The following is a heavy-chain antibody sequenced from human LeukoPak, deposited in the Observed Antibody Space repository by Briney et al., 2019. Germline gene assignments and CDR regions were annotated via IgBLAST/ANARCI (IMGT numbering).Heavy chain of an antibody. CDR2: MNPNSGNT. V-gene: IGHV1-8*01. CDR3: ARGIVVVPAATFYYYYGMDV. D-gene: IGHD2-2*01. Sequence: ASVKVSCKASGYTFTSYDINWVRQATGQGLEWMGWMNPNSGNTGYAQKFQGRVTMTRNTSISTAYMELSSLRSEDTAVYYCARGIVVVPAATFYYYYGMDVWGQGTTVTVSS. CDR1: GYTFTSYD. J-gene: IGHJ6*02.